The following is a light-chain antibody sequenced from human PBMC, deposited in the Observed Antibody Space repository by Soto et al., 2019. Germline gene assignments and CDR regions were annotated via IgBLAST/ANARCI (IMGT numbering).Light chain of an antibody. V-gene: IGLV2-14*01. CDR3: SSYTSSSTLV. CDR2: EVS. Sequence: QSALTQPASVSGSPGQSITISCTGTSSDVGGYNYVSWYQQHPGKAPKLVIYEVSNRPSGVSNRFSGSKSGNTASLTISGLQAEDEADYYCSSYTSSSTLVFGGGPKVTVL. CDR1: SSDVGGYNY. J-gene: IGLJ2*01.